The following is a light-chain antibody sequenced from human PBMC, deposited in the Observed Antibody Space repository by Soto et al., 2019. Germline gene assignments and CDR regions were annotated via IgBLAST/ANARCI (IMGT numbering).Light chain of an antibody. CDR3: QQYDKSPPMYT. J-gene: IGKJ2*01. CDR1: QSVSSTH. V-gene: IGKV3-20*01. CDR2: GVS. Sequence: EIVLTQSPGTLSLSPGERATLSCRASQSVSSTHLSWYQQRPGQAPRFLIYGVSNRATGIPDRFSGSGSGTDFTLTISRLEPEDFAVYYCQQYDKSPPMYTFGQGTKLEIK.